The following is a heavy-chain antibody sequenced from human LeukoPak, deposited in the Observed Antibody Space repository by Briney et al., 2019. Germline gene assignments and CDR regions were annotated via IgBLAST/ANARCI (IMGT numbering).Heavy chain of an antibody. CDR3: AGRSGPDDY. CDR1: GFTFSNYG. D-gene: IGHD2-15*01. CDR2: ISSSSGTI. Sequence: GGSLRLSCAASGFTFSNYGMNWVRQAPGKGLKWVSYISSSSGTINYADSVKGRFTISRDNAKNSLYLQMNSLRVEDTAVYYCAGRSGPDDYWGQGTLVTVSS. J-gene: IGHJ4*02. V-gene: IGHV3-48*01.